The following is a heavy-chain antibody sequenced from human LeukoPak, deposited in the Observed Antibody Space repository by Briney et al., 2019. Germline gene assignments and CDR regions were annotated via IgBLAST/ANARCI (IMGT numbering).Heavy chain of an antibody. D-gene: IGHD3-22*01. CDR2: IKQDGSEK. CDR1: GFTFSSYW. V-gene: IGHV3-7*01. Sequence: PGGSLRLSCAASGFTFSSYWMSWVRQAPGKGLEWVANIKQDGSEKYYVDSVKGRFTISRDNAKNSLYLQMNSLRAEDTAVYYCARLAYYYDSSGYYPREIDYWGQGTLVTVSS. CDR3: ARLAYYYDSSGYYPREIDY. J-gene: IGHJ4*02.